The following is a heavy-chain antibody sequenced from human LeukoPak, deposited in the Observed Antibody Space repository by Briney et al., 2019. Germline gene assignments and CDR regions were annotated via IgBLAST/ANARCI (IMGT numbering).Heavy chain of an antibody. CDR3: ARRGGYSGYEYDY. CDR2: INHSGST. V-gene: IGHV4-34*01. J-gene: IGHJ4*02. Sequence: SETLSLTCAVYGGSFSGYYWSWIRQPPGKGLEWIGEINHSGSTNYDPSLKSRVTISVDTSKNQFSLKLSSVTAADTAVYYCARRGGYSGYEYDYWGQGTLVTVSS. CDR1: GGSFSGYY. D-gene: IGHD5-12*01.